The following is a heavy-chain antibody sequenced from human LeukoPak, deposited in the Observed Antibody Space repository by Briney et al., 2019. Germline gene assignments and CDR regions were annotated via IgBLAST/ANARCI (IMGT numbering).Heavy chain of an antibody. J-gene: IGHJ6*02. CDR2: LKLCDGSV. CDR3: ARDGGSLSYNMDV. Sequence: GASVKVSCKVSGYSFVRYHIHWVRQAPGQGLDWMGVLKLCDGSVSHAQKFQGRVTMTSDTSASTVYMELSSLRSEDTAVYFCARDGGSLSYNMDVWGQGTTVTVSS. CDR1: GYSFVRYH. D-gene: IGHD1-26*01. V-gene: IGHV1-46*01.